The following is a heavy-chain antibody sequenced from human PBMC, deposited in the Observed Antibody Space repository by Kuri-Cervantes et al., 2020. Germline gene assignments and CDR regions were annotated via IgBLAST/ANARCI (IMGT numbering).Heavy chain of an antibody. J-gene: IGHJ4*02. CDR2: ISGSGGST. D-gene: IGHD6-13*01. Sequence: GESLKISCAASGFTFSSYALSWVRQAPGKGLEWVSAISGSGGSTYYADSVKCRFTISRDNSKNTLYLQMNSLRAEDTAVYYCAKHIAAAGPTFDYWGQGTLVTVSS. CDR1: GFTFSSYA. CDR3: AKHIAAAGPTFDY. V-gene: IGHV3-23*01.